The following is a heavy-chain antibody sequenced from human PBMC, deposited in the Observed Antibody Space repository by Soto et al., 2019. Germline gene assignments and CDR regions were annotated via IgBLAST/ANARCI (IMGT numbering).Heavy chain of an antibody. D-gene: IGHD2-2*01. CDR2: ISGRGGST. CDR3: AKEDSEYQLLIDY. J-gene: IGHJ4*02. Sequence: PGRPLRLSPADAEANCGSYAIGCVSDVTGKGVEWGSAISGRGGSTYYADSVKGRFTISRDNSKNTLYLQMNSLRAEDTAVYYCAKEDSEYQLLIDYWGQGTLVTVSS. V-gene: IGHV3-23*01. CDR1: EANCGSYA.